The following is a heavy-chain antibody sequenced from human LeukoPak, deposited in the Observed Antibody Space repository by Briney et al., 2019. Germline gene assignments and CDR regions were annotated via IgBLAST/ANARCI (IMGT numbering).Heavy chain of an antibody. CDR2: IYYSGST. Sequence: SETLSLTCTVSGGSISSYYWSWIRQPPGKGLEWIGYIYYSGSTNYNPSLKSRVTISVDTSKNQFSLKLSSVTAADTAVYYCARRGPKLRYFDWLSHYYYMDVWGKGTTVTISS. J-gene: IGHJ6*03. CDR3: ARRGPKLRYFDWLSHYYYMDV. D-gene: IGHD3-9*01. V-gene: IGHV4-59*01. CDR1: GGSISSYY.